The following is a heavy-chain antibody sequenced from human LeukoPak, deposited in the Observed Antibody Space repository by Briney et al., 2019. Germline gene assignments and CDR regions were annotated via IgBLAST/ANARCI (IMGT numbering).Heavy chain of an antibody. Sequence: SVKVSCKASGGTFSSYAISWVRQAPGQGLEWMGGIIPIFGTANYAQKFQGRVTITMDESTSTAYMELSSLRSEDTAVYYCASWEKYCSGGSCTDYWGQGTLVTVSS. V-gene: IGHV1-69*05. J-gene: IGHJ4*02. D-gene: IGHD2-15*01. CDR1: GGTFSSYA. CDR2: IIPIFGTA. CDR3: ASWEKYCSGGSCTDY.